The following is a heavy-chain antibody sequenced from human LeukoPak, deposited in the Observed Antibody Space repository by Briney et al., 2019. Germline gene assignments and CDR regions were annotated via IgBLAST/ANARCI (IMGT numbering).Heavy chain of an antibody. CDR3: AKPSCSSTSCSPSFYYYGMDV. CDR1: GFTFSSYA. D-gene: IGHD2-2*01. Sequence: GGSLRLSCAASGFTFSSYAMSWVRQAPGKGLEWVSAISGSGGSTYYADSVKGRFTISRDNSKNTLYLQMNSLRAEDTAVYYCAKPSCSSTSCSPSFYYYGMDVWGQGTTVTVSS. J-gene: IGHJ6*02. V-gene: IGHV3-23*01. CDR2: ISGSGGST.